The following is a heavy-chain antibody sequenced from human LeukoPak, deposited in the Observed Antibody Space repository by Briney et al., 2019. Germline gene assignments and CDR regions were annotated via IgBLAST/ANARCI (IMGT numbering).Heavy chain of an antibody. D-gene: IGHD3-10*01. Sequence: SQTPSLTCAISGDSVSSNSAAWNWIRQSPSRGLEWLGRTYYRSKWYNDYSVSVKSRITINPDTSKNQFSLKLSSVTAADTAVYYCARDRPRMVRRHPDAFDIWGQGTMVTVSS. V-gene: IGHV6-1*01. CDR1: GDSVSSNSAA. CDR2: TYYRSKWYN. J-gene: IGHJ3*02. CDR3: ARDRPRMVRRHPDAFDI.